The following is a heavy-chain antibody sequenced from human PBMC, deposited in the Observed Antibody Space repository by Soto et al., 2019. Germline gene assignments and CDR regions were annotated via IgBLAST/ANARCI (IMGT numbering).Heavy chain of an antibody. Sequence: EVQLVESGGGLVQPGGSLRLTCAASGFTFSSHWMHWVRLAPGTGLVWVSYINSDGGRTSYADSVKGRFTISRDNAKNTLYLHMNTLTVDDTAVYYCARGGCSATSCLDAWGQGTLVTVSP. V-gene: IGHV3-74*01. J-gene: IGHJ5*02. CDR1: GFTFSSHW. CDR2: INSDGGRT. CDR3: ARGGCSATSCLDA. D-gene: IGHD2-2*01.